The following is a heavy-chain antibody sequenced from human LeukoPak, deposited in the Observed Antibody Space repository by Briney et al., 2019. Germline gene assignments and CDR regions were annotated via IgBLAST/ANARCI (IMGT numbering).Heavy chain of an antibody. Sequence: GRSLRLSCAPSGFTFSSYAMHWVREAPGKGLERVAVISYDGSNKDYADSAKGRFTSSRDNSQNTLYLQMNSLRAEDTAVYYCASQYTAMVLKYDAFDIWGQGTMVTVSS. J-gene: IGHJ3*02. CDR1: GFTFSSYA. CDR2: ISYDGSNK. D-gene: IGHD5-18*01. V-gene: IGHV3-30-3*01. CDR3: ASQYTAMVLKYDAFDI.